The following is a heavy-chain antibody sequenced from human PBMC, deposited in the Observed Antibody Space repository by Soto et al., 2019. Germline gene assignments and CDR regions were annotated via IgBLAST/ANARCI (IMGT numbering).Heavy chain of an antibody. V-gene: IGHV4-31*03. CDR2: IYYSGST. D-gene: IGHD4-17*01. CDR3: ARALDRAYGDQGYFDY. Sequence: QVQLQESGPGLVKPSQTLSLTCTVSGGSISSGGYYWSWIRQHPGKGLEWIGYIYYSGSTYYNPSLKSRVTISEDTSKNQFSLKLSSVTAADTAVYYCARALDRAYGDQGYFDYWGQGTLVTVSS. J-gene: IGHJ4*02. CDR1: GGSISSGGYY.